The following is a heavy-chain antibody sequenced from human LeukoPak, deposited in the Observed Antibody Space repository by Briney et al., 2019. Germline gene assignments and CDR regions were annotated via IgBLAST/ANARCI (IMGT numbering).Heavy chain of an antibody. J-gene: IGHJ3*02. Sequence: GGSLRLSCAASGFTFSSYCMNWVRQAPGKGLEWVSSISSSSSYIYYADSVKGRFTISRDNAKNSLYLQMNSLGAEDTAVYYCARLVSSGSYYSPDAFDIWGQGTMVTVSS. CDR1: GFTFSSYC. CDR3: ARLVSSGSYYSPDAFDI. V-gene: IGHV3-21*01. D-gene: IGHD3-10*01. CDR2: ISSSSSYI.